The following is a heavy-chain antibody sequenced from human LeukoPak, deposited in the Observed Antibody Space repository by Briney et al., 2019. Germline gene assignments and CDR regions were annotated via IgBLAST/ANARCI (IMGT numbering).Heavy chain of an antibody. Sequence: GGCLTLSCAASGFTFCSYAMHWVRPARGEGREYVLAITNNGGSTYYGNSVKGRFTVSRDNSKNTLNLQRGSMRADDRSVYYCARDVPESRGGTCDRGPYDYWGQATLVTVSS. V-gene: IGHV3-64*01. CDR1: GFTFCSYA. D-gene: IGHD2-15*01. CDR2: ITNNGGST. CDR3: ARDVPESRGGTCDRGPYDY. J-gene: IGHJ4*02.